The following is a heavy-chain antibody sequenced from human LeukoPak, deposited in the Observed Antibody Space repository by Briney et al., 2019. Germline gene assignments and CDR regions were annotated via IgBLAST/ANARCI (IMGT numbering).Heavy chain of an antibody. Sequence: SETLSLTCTVSGGSISSGGYYWSWIRQHPGKGLEWIGYIYYSGSTYYNPSLKSRVTISVDTSKNQFSLKLSSVTAADTAVYYCASWTAAGTSAYYYGMDVWGQGATVTVSS. D-gene: IGHD6-13*01. CDR1: GGSISSGGYY. CDR3: ASWTAAGTSAYYYGMDV. V-gene: IGHV4-31*03. J-gene: IGHJ6*02. CDR2: IYYSGST.